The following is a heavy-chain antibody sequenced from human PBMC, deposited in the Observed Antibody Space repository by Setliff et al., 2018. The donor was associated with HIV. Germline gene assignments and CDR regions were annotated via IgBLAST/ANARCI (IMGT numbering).Heavy chain of an antibody. CDR1: GGSFSSYA. V-gene: IGHV1-69*05. D-gene: IGHD1-26*01. CDR3: ARILVGVDDAFDI. J-gene: IGHJ3*02. Sequence: SVKVSCKASGGSFSSYAISWVRQAPGQGLEWMGGIIPIFGTAKYAQKFQGRVTITTDESTSTAYMELSSLGSEDTAVYYCARILVGVDDAFDIWGQGTMVTVSS. CDR2: IIPIFGTA.